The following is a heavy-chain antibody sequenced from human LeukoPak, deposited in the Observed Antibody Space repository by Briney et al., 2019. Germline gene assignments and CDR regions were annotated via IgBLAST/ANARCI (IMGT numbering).Heavy chain of an antibody. CDR1: GYTFTTYY. V-gene: IGHV1-46*01. CDR2: INPSDGST. J-gene: IGHJ4*02. D-gene: IGHD5-12*01. CDR3: AREGHAGYVFFDY. Sequence: APVKVSCKASGYTFTTYYMHWVRQAPGQGLEWMGIINPSDGSTKYAQKFQGRVTMTRDTSTSTVYMELSSLRSEDTAVYYCAREGHAGYVFFDYWGQGTLVTVSS.